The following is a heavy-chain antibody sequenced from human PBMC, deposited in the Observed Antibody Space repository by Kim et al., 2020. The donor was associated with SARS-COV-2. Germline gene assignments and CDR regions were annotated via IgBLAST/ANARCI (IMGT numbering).Heavy chain of an antibody. CDR2: IYGSGTT. Sequence: SETLSLTCTVSGGSISTYYWSWIRQPPGKGLEWIGYIYGSGTTNYNPSLKSRVTISVDASKNQFSLKLTSVTAPDTALYYCARHVAYDSDSYYAYFDYWGQGTLVTVSS. J-gene: IGHJ4*02. CDR1: GGSISTYY. D-gene: IGHD3-22*01. CDR3: ARHVAYDSDSYYAYFDY. V-gene: IGHV4-59*08.